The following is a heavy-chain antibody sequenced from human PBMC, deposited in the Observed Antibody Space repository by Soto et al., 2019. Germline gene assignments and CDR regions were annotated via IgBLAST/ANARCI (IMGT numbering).Heavy chain of an antibody. D-gene: IGHD3-22*01. CDR3: AKDPQQYDSSGYPDY. Sequence: PGGSLRLSCAASGFTFSSYGMHWVRQAPGKGLEWVAVISYDGSNKYYADSVKGRFTISRDNSKNTLYLQMNSLRAEDTAVYYCAKDPQQYDSSGYPDYWGQGTLVTVSS. CDR2: ISYDGSNK. V-gene: IGHV3-30*18. J-gene: IGHJ4*02. CDR1: GFTFSSYG.